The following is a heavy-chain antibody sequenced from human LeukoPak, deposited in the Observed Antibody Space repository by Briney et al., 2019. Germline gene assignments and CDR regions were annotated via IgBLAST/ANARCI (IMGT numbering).Heavy chain of an antibody. CDR3: ARSGYYYDSSGYYYAASGYFDY. V-gene: IGHV5-51*01. CDR1: GYTFTSYW. Sequence: KVSCKASGYTFTSYWIGWVRQMPGKGLEWMGIIYPGDSDTRYSPSFQGQVTISADKSISTAYLQWSSLKASDTAMYYCARSGYYYDSSGYYYAASGYFDYWGQGTLVTVSS. CDR2: IYPGDSDT. D-gene: IGHD3-22*01. J-gene: IGHJ4*02.